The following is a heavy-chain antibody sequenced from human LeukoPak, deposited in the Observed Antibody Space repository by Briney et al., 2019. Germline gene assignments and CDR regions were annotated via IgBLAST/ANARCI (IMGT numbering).Heavy chain of an antibody. D-gene: IGHD2-2*01. CDR3: ARHDRDCSSTSCYHYMDV. CDR2: INHSGST. V-gene: IGHV4-34*01. Sequence: SETLSLTCAVYGGSFSGYYWSWIRQPPGKGLEWIGEINHSGSTNYNPSLKSRVTISVDTSKNQFSLKLSSVTAADTAVYYCARHDRDCSSTSCYHYMDVWGKGTTVTVYS. J-gene: IGHJ6*03. CDR1: GGSFSGYY.